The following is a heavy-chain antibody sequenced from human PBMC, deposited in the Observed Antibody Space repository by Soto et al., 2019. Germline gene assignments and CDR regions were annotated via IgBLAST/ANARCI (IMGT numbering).Heavy chain of an antibody. CDR3: ARDGGIVGAISVEY. J-gene: IGHJ4*02. CDR1: GFTFSTYG. CDR2: IWNDGSQK. D-gene: IGHD1-26*01. V-gene: IGHV3-33*01. Sequence: QVHLVESGGGVVQPGRSLRLSCAASGFTFSTYGMNWVRQAPGKGLEWVAVIWNDGSQKHYADSVKGRFTISRDNSKNTMYLQMSSLRAEDTAVYYCARDGGIVGAISVEYWGPGTLVTVSS.